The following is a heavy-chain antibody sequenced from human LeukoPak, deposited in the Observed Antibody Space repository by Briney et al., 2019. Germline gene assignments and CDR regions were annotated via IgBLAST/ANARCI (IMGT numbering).Heavy chain of an antibody. CDR1: GFTFSSYA. D-gene: IGHD4-11*01. V-gene: IGHV3-23*01. J-gene: IGHJ5*02. CDR3: ARFKVTVTSIP. Sequence: GGSLRLSCAASGFTFSSYAMSWVRQAPGKGLEWVSAISGSGGSTYYADSVKGRFTISRDNSKNTLYLQMNSLRAEGTAVYYCARFKVTVTSIPWGQGTLVTVSS. CDR2: ISGSGGST.